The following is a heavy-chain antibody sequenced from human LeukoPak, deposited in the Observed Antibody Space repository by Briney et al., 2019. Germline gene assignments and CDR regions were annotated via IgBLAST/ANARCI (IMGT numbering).Heavy chain of an antibody. CDR2: ISSSSSYI. J-gene: IGHJ4*02. D-gene: IGHD3-22*01. CDR1: GFTFSSYS. Sequence: GGSLRLSCAASGFTFSSYSMNWVRQAPGKGLEWVSSISSSSSYIYYADSVKGRFTISRDNAKNSLYLQMNSLRAEDTAVYYCTRDRDDSWLYFDYWGQGTLVTVSS. CDR3: TRDRDDSWLYFDY. V-gene: IGHV3-21*01.